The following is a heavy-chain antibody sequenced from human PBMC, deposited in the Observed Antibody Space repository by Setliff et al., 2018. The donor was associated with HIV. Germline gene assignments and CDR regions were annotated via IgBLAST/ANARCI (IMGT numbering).Heavy chain of an antibody. V-gene: IGHV3-7*03. CDR1: GFTFGSNW. D-gene: IGHD1-26*01. Sequence: PGGSLRLSCVASGFTFGSNWLSWVRQAPGKGLEWVANIKQDGSEKYYVDSVKGRFTISRDNAKNSLYLQVNNLRVEDTAVYYCTTDLGGSYHGWNYWGQGTLVTVSS. J-gene: IGHJ4*02. CDR3: TTDLGGSYHGWNY. CDR2: IKQDGSEK.